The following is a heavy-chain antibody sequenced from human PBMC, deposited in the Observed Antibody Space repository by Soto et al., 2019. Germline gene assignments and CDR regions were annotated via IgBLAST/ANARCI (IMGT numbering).Heavy chain of an antibody. CDR1: GGTFSSYA. V-gene: IGHV1-69*01. CDR2: IIPLFGTA. J-gene: IGHJ5*02. Sequence: QVQLVQSGAEVKKPGSSVKVSCKASGGTFSSYAISWVRQAPGQGLEWMGGIIPLFGTANYAQKFQGRVTIPADESTSTAYMELSSLRSEDTAVYYCAREEAPQGWFDPWGQGTLVTVSS. CDR3: AREEAPQGWFDP.